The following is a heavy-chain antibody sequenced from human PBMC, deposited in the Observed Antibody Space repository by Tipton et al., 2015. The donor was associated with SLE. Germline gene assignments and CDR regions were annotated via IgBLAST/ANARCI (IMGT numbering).Heavy chain of an antibody. CDR1: SGSISTYH. D-gene: IGHD4-11*01. J-gene: IGHJ3*02. CDR3: ATSTVAFDI. CDR2: IHHSGSI. V-gene: IGHV4-59*12. Sequence: TLSLTCTISSGSISTYHWSWLRQPPGKGLEWIGYIHHSGSINYNPSLRSQVTMSMDTSKNQFSLRLSSVTAADTAVYYCATSTVAFDIWGQGTLVTVSS.